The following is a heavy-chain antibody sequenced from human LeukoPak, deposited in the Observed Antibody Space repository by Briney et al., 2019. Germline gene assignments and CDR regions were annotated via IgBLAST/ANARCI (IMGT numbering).Heavy chain of an antibody. CDR3: TRHLSGVTGYTYGRGIDY. CDR2: IKKDGSEK. V-gene: IGHV3-7*01. CDR1: GFTFSSYW. J-gene: IGHJ4*02. D-gene: IGHD5-18*01. Sequence: GGSLRLSCAASGFTFSSYWMSWARQAPGKGLEWVAKIKKDGSEKYYVDSVKGRFTISRDNAKTSLSLQMNSLSPEDTAVYYCTRHLSGVTGYTYGRGIDYWGQGTLVTVSS.